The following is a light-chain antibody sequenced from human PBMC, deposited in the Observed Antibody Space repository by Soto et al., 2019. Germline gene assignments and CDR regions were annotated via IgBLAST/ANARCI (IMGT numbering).Light chain of an antibody. CDR1: QSVRSN. J-gene: IGKJ5*01. CDR2: GAS. Sequence: ETVLTQSPGTLDLSPGEGGTLSCRASQSVRSNLAWYQQKPGQAPRLLIYGASTRATGLPARFSGSGSGTDFTLTISSLQSEDFAVYYCQQYNTWPPITFGQGTLLEI. CDR3: QQYNTWPPIT. V-gene: IGKV3-15*01.